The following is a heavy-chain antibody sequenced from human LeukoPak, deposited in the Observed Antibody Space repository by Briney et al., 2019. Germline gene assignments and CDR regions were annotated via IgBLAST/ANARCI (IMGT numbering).Heavy chain of an antibody. CDR2: IYYSGST. CDR1: GGSISSYY. J-gene: IGHJ4*02. V-gene: IGHV4-59*01. Sequence: PSETLSLTCTVSGGSISSYYWSWIRQPPGKGLEWIGYIYYSGSTNYNPSLKSRVTISVDTSKNQFSLKLSSVTAADTAVYYCAAHYYDSSGTIDYWGQGTLVTVSS. CDR3: AAHYYDSSGTIDY. D-gene: IGHD3-22*01.